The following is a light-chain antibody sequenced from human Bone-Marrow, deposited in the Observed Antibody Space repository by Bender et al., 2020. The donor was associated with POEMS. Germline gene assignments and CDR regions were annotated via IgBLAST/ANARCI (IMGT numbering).Light chain of an antibody. Sequence: QLVLTQSPSASASLGASVKLTCTLSSGHSSYAIAWHQQQPGSGPRYLMKVNRDGSYIKGDGVPDRFSGSTSGTDRYLTISSLQSEYEAGYYCQSWGTGIRVFGGGAKLTVL. CDR1: SGHSSYA. CDR2: VNRDGSY. CDR3: QSWGTGIRV. V-gene: IGLV4-69*02. J-gene: IGLJ3*02.